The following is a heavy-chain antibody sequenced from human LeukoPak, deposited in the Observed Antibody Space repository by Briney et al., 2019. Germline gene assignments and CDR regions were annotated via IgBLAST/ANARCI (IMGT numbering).Heavy chain of an antibody. V-gene: IGHV4-4*07. CDR3: ARGVGYYYDSSGYQDY. Sequence: SETLSLTCTVSGGSISSYYWSWIRQPAGKGLEWIGRIYTSGSTNYNPSLKSRVTISVDTSKNQFSLKLSSVTAADTAVYYCARGVGYYYDSSGYQDYWGQGTLVTVSS. CDR2: IYTSGST. J-gene: IGHJ4*02. D-gene: IGHD3-22*01. CDR1: GGSISSYY.